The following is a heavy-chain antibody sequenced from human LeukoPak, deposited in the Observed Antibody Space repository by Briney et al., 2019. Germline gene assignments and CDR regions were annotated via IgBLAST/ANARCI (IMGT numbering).Heavy chain of an antibody. CDR2: INHSGST. Sequence: SETLSLTCAVYGGSFSGYYWSWIRQPPGKGLEWIGEINHSGSTNYNPSLKSRVTISVDTSKNQFSLKLTSVTAADTAVYYCAREIPYCSSTSCYGGAFDIWGQGTMVTVSS. V-gene: IGHV4-34*01. CDR1: GGSFSGYY. D-gene: IGHD2-2*01. CDR3: AREIPYCSSTSCYGGAFDI. J-gene: IGHJ3*02.